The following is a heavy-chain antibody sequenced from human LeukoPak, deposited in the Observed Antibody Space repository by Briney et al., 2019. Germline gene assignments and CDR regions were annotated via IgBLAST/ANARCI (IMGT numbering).Heavy chain of an antibody. Sequence: AASVKVSCKASGGTFSSYAISWVRQAPGQGLEWMGGIIPIFGTANYAQKFQGRVTITADESTSTAYMELSSLRSEDTAVYFCAIAPRYSSSWPNNWFDPWGQGTLVSVSS. CDR2: IIPIFGTA. CDR3: AIAPRYSSSWPNNWFDP. D-gene: IGHD6-13*01. V-gene: IGHV1-69*13. CDR1: GGTFSSYA. J-gene: IGHJ5*02.